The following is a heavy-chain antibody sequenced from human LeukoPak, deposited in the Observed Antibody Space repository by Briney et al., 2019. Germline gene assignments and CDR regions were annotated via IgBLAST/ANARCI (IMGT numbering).Heavy chain of an antibody. Sequence: GASVKVSCKASGYTFTSYYMHWVRQAPGQGLEWMGIINPSGGSTSYAQKFQGRVTMTRDTSTSTVYMELSSLRSEDTAVYYCARAGTGHEGYSYGKDAFDIWGQGTMVTVSS. CDR1: GYTFTSYY. CDR3: ARAGTGHEGYSYGKDAFDI. D-gene: IGHD5-18*01. V-gene: IGHV1-46*01. CDR2: INPSGGST. J-gene: IGHJ3*02.